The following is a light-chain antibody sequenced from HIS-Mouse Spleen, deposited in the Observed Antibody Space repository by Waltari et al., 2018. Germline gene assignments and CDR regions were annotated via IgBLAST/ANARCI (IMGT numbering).Light chain of an antibody. V-gene: IGLV1-44*01. Sequence: QSVLTQPPSASGTPGQRVTISCSGLSPTIRRHTVTLYQQLPGTAPKLLIYSNNRRPSGVPDRFSGSKSGTSASLAISGLQSEDEADYYCAAWDDSLNGYVFGTGTKVTVL. CDR2: SNN. J-gene: IGLJ1*01. CDR1: SPTIRRHT. CDR3: AAWDDSLNGYV.